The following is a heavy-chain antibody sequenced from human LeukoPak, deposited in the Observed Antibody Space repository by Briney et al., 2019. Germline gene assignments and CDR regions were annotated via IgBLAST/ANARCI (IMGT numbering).Heavy chain of an antibody. CDR1: GFTVSSNY. V-gene: IGHV3-53*01. D-gene: IGHD6-19*01. CDR2: IYSGGST. Sequence: GGSLRLSCEASGFTVSSNYMSWVRQAPGKGLEWVSVIYSGGSTYYADSVKGRFTISRDNSKNTLYLQMNSLRAEDTAVYYCAKVLRYSSGWRAFDYWGQGTLVTVSS. J-gene: IGHJ4*02. CDR3: AKVLRYSSGWRAFDY.